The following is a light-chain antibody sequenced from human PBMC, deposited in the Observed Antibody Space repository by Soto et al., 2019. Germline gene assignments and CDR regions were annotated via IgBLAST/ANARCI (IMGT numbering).Light chain of an antibody. CDR1: QGISDY. CDR3: QQSYNNPTT. J-gene: IGKJ1*01. V-gene: IGKV1-39*01. CDR2: AAS. Sequence: DIQMTQSPSSLSASAGDRVTITCRASQGISDYLNWYQQKPGEAPKVLIFAASTVQSGVPSRFSGSGSGTDFTLTISSLQPEDFATYYCQQSYNNPTTFGQGTKVELK.